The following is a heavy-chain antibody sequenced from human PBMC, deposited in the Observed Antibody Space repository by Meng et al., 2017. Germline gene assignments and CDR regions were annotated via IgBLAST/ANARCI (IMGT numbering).Heavy chain of an antibody. CDR1: GFMFSNYE. J-gene: IGHJ4*02. CDR2: ITKDGSRK. Sequence: VQVLASGGDVVPPGRSLTLYCSASGFMFSNYEMHWVRQAPGKGLEWVACITKDGSRKYYLGSVRGRFTISRDNSKNTLYLEMNSLRSEDTALYYCARDFDYWGQGTLVTVSS. CDR3: ARDFDY. V-gene: IGHV3-30*16.